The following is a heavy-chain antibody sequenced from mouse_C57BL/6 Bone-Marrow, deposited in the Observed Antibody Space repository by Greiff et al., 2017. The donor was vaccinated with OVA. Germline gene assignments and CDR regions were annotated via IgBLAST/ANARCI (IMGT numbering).Heavy chain of an antibody. CDR2: IDPETGGT. CDR1: GYTFTDYE. Sequence: QVQLQQSGAELVRPGASVTLSCKASGYTFTDYEMHWVKQTPVHGLEWIGAIDPETGGTAYNQKFKGKAILTADKYSSTAYMELRSLTSDDSAVYYCTRGYSNYYAMDYWGQGTSVTVSS. CDR3: TRGYSNYYAMDY. J-gene: IGHJ4*01. D-gene: IGHD2-5*01. V-gene: IGHV1-15*01.